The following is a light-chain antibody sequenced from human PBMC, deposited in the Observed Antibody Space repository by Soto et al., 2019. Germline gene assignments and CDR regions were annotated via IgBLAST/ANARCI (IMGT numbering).Light chain of an antibody. J-gene: IGLJ2*01. CDR3: AVWDDSLSGVV. V-gene: IGLV1-47*02. CDR1: TSNVGSNL. Sequence: QSVLAQPPSASGTPGQRVTISCSGSTSNVGSNLASWYQQLPGSAPKLLIYNDYERPSGVPDRFSGSKSGTSASLGISGLRSEDEADSFCAVWDDSLSGVVFGGGTKRTVL. CDR2: NDY.